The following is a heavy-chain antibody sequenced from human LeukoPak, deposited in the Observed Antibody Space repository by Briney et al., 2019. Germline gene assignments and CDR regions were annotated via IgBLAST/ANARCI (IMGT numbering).Heavy chain of an antibody. CDR1: GFTFGDYA. Sequence: PGGSLRLSCTASGFTFGDYAMSWFRQAPGKGLEWVGFIRSKAYGGTTEYAASVKGRFTISRDDSKSIAYLQMNSLKTEDTAVYYCTRDGSSWYWVSDYWGQGTLVTVSS. D-gene: IGHD6-13*01. CDR3: TRDGSSWYWVSDY. CDR2: IRSKAYGGTT. V-gene: IGHV3-49*03. J-gene: IGHJ4*02.